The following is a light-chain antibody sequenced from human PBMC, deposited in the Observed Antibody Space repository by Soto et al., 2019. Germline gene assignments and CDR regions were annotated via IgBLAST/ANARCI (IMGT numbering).Light chain of an antibody. CDR2: WAS. CDR3: QQYYSNSMYT. J-gene: IGKJ2*01. V-gene: IGKV4-1*01. CDR1: QSVLYSSNNKNY. Sequence: DIVMTQSPDSLAVSLGERATINCKSSQSVLYSSNNKNYLAWYQQRPGQPPNLLIYWASTRESGVPDRFSGSGSGTDFTLTISSLQAEDVAVYYCQQYYSNSMYTFGQGTKLEIK.